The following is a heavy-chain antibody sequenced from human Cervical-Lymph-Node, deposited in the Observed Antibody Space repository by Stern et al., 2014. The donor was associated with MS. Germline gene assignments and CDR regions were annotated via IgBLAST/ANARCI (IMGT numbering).Heavy chain of an antibody. CDR2: VIPLSGAS. J-gene: IGHJ4*02. Sequence: QVQLVQSGDEMEKPGSSVRVSCKTSGGNFSTFAVSWVRQAPGQGLEWMGGVIPLSGASDYTQNFRGRVTITADSSTSTVYMEVRSLRSEDTAVYFCTVTSAASEIDFWGRGTLVVVSS. CDR1: GGNFSTFA. V-gene: IGHV1-69*01. CDR3: TVTSAASEIDF.